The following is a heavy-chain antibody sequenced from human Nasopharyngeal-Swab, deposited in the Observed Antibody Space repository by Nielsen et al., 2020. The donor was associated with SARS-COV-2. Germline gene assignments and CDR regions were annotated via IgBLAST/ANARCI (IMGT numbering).Heavy chain of an antibody. CDR2: ISYDGSNK. V-gene: IGHV3-30*18. CDR3: ANCGTTAHYGMDV. CDR1: GFTFSSYG. D-gene: IGHD1-7*01. Sequence: GESLKISCAASGFTFSSYGMHWVRQAPGKGLEWVAVISYDGSNKYYADSVKGRFTISRDNSKNTLYLQMNSLRAEDTAVYYCANCGTTAHYGMDVWGQGTTVTVSS. J-gene: IGHJ6*02.